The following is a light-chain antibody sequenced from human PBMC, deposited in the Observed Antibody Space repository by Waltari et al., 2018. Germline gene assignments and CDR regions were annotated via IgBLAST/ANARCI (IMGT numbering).Light chain of an antibody. CDR1: QNVGPS. CDR2: GAY. Sequence: EIVVTQSPATLSVSPGERVILSCRAGQNVGPSLAWYQQKPGQTLRLLIFGAYSRASGVPARFSGSGSGTDFTLAISSLQSEDFAVYYCQQYEDWPRHSFGGGTKVQIE. V-gene: IGKV3-15*01. J-gene: IGKJ4*01. CDR3: QQYEDWPRHS.